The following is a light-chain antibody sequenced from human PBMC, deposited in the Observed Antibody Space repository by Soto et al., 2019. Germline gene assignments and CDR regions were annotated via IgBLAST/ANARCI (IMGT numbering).Light chain of an antibody. J-gene: IGKJ1*01. CDR2: AAS. V-gene: IGKV1-9*01. CDR1: QDIGSY. CDR3: QQLHSYPWT. Sequence: DMQLTQSPSFLSASVGDRVTITCRASQDIGSYLAWYQQKPGTAPKLLIYAASTLQGGVPSRFSGSGSGTEFTLTISSLRPEDFASYCCQQLHSYPWTFGQGTKVDIK.